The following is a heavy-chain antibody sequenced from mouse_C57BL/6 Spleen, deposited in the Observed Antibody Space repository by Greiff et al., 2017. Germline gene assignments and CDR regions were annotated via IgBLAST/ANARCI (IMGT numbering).Heavy chain of an antibody. CDR1: GFNIKNTY. D-gene: IGHD1-1*01. J-gene: IGHJ1*03. CDR3: AYYYGSSSYWYFDV. CDR2: IDPANGNT. V-gene: IGHV14-3*01. Sequence: EVQGVESVAELVRPGASVKLSCTASGFNIKNTYMHWVKQRPEQGLEWIGRIDPANGNTKYAPKFQGKATITADTSSNTAYLQLSSLTSEDTAIYYCAYYYGSSSYWYFDVWGTGTTVTVSS.